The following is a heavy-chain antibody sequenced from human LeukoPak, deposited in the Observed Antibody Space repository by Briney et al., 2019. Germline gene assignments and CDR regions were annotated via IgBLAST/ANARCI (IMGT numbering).Heavy chain of an antibody. CDR2: IYPGDSDT. CDR1: GYSFTSYW. J-gene: IGHJ4*02. Sequence: PGESLMISCKGSGYSFTSYWIGWVRQRPGKGLELMQIIYPGDSDTRYRPRFQGQVTISADKSISTAYMQWSSLKASDPAMYYCARHPSPYDFWSGYTLDYWGQGTLVTVSS. CDR3: ARHPSPYDFWSGYTLDY. V-gene: IGHV5-51*01. D-gene: IGHD3-3*01.